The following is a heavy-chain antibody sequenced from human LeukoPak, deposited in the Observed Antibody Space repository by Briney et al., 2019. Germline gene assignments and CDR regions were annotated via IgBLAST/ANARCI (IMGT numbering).Heavy chain of an antibody. V-gene: IGHV4-59*01. CDR3: AREWSGFDF. J-gene: IGHJ3*01. Sequence: SETLSLTCTVSGGSISSYYWSWIRQAPGKGLEWIGYIYYSGYTNYNPSLKSRVTISVDTSKNQFSLRLTSVTAADTAVYYCAREWSGFDFWGQGTTVTVSS. D-gene: IGHD2-15*01. CDR1: GGSISSYY. CDR2: IYYSGYT.